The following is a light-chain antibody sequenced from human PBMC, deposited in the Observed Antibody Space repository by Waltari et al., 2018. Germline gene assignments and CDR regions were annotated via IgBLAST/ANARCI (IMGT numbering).Light chain of an antibody. V-gene: IGKV3-15*01. CDR2: GAS. CDR3: HQYNNWPRT. Sequence: EIVMTQSPATLSVSPGERATLSCRASQSVGSKLAWYQQQPGQAPRLLIYGASTRATGIPARFSGSGSGTEFTLTISSLQSEDFAVYYCHQYNNWPRTFGQGTKVEIK. CDR1: QSVGSK. J-gene: IGKJ1*01.